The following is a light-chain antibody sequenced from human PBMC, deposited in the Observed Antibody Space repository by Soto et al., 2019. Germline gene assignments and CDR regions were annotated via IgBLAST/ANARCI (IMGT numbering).Light chain of an antibody. V-gene: IGKV3-20*01. CDR3: QQYGASPRT. J-gene: IGKJ1*01. Sequence: IVMTQSPGTLSLSPWERATLSCRASQTITSNNLAWYQQKPGQSPRLLIYGASSRATGIPDRFRGSGSGTDFTLTISRLEPEDFAVYYCQQYGASPRTFGQGTKVDIK. CDR1: QTITSNN. CDR2: GAS.